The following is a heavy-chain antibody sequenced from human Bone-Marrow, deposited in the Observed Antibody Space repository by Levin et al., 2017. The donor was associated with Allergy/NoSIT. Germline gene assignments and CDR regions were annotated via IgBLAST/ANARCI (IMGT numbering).Heavy chain of an antibody. D-gene: IGHD6-19*01. CDR1: GFAFDDFA. CDR2: ISWNSDAI. J-gene: IGHJ4*02. V-gene: IGHV3-9*01. Sequence: PGGSLRLSCAASGFAFDDFAIHWVRQAPGKGLEWVSRISWNSDAIDYADSVKGRFTISRDNAKNSLFLHMNSLKPADTALYYCAREGGIAVADHLGYWGQGTLVTVSS. CDR3: AREGGIAVADHLGY.